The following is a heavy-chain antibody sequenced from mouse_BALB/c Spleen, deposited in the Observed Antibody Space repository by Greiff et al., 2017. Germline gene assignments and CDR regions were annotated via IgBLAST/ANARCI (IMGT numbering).Heavy chain of an antibody. CDR3: ARGYYGSSPYYAMDY. Sequence: EVQRVESGAELVRPGALVKLSCKASGFNIKDYYMHWVKQRPEQGLEWIGWIDPENGNTIYDPKFQGKASITADTSSNTAYLQLSSLTSEDTAVYYCARGYYGSSPYYAMDYWGQGTSVTVSS. CDR2: IDPENGNT. J-gene: IGHJ4*01. D-gene: IGHD1-1*01. CDR1: GFNIKDYY. V-gene: IGHV14-1*02.